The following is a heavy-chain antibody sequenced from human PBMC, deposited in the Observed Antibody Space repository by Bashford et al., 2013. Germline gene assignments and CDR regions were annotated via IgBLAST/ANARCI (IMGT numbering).Heavy chain of an antibody. J-gene: IGHJ4*02. V-gene: IGHV4-59*12. CDR2: SITVGGT. CDR3: AREFSSYYYHNNGYKYFDK. D-gene: IGHD3-22*01. Sequence: WIRPAPTGRDWSGLGISITVGGTNYNPSLKSRVTISVDTSKNQFSLKLTSVTAADTAVYYCAREFSSYYYHNNGYKYFDKWGQGTPVTVSS.